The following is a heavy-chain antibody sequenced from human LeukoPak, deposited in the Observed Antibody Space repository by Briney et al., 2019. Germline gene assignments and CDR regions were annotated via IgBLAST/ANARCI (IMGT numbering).Heavy chain of an antibody. Sequence: GASVKVSCKASGYTFTGYYMHWVRQAPGQGLEWMGWINPNSGGTKYTQKFQGWVTMTRDTSISTAYMELSRLRSDDTAVYYCAREGNSGITYCSGTNCFYFDYWGQGTLVTVSS. D-gene: IGHD2-2*01. CDR3: AREGNSGITYCSGTNCFYFDY. CDR2: INPNSGGT. CDR1: GYTFTGYY. V-gene: IGHV1-2*04. J-gene: IGHJ4*02.